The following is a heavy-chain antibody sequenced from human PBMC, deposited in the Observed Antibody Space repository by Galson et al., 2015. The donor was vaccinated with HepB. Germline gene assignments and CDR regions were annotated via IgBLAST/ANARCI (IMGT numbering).Heavy chain of an antibody. J-gene: IGHJ4*02. V-gene: IGHV1-3*01. CDR2: INAGNGNT. D-gene: IGHD4-17*01. CDR1: GYTFTSYA. CDR3: AREGDCGDYVSY. Sequence: SVKVSCKASGYTFTSYAMHWVRQAPGQRLEWMGWINAGNGNTKYSQKFQGRVTITRDTSASTAYMELSSLRSEDTAVYYCAREGDCGDYVSYWGQGTLVTVSS.